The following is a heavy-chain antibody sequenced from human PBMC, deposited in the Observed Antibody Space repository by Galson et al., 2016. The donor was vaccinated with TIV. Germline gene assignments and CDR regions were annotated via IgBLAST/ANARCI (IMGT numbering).Heavy chain of an antibody. V-gene: IGHV1-69*06. CDR2: IIPMIGTP. CDR1: GDTFNSYG. Sequence: SVKVSCKASGDTFNSYGIAWVRQAPGQGLEWMGGIIPMIGTPKYAQKFQGRVTITADKSTSTAYMELSSLRSEDTARYYCARVVLAYSNYDGYYHGMDVWGQGTTVTGSS. CDR3: ARVVLAYSNYDGYYHGMDV. J-gene: IGHJ6*02. D-gene: IGHD4-11*01.